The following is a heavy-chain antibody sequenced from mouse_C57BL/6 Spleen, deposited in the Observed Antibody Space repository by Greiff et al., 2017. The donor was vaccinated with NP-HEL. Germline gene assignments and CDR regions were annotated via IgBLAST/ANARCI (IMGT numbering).Heavy chain of an antibody. CDR1: GYSFTDYN. J-gene: IGHJ2*01. Sequence: EVQLVESGPELVKPGASVKISCKASGYSFTDYNMNWVKQSNGKSLEWIGVINPNYGTTSYNQKFKGKATLTVDQSSSTAYMQLNSLTSEDSAVYYCARDYYGSSYGYFDYWGQGTTLTVSS. CDR2: INPNYGTT. V-gene: IGHV1-39*01. D-gene: IGHD1-1*01. CDR3: ARDYYGSSYGYFDY.